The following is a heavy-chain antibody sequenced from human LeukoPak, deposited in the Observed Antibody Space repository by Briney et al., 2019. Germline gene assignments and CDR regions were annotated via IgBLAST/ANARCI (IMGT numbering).Heavy chain of an antibody. CDR2: INLSGGNT. J-gene: IGHJ4*02. V-gene: IGHV1-46*01. Sequence: ASVKVSCKASGYTFTSYYIHWVRQAPGQGLEWMGIINLSGGNTIYAQKFQGRVTMTRDTSTSTVYMELSSLRSEDTAVYYCAREDIVVVVAFDYWGQGTLVTVSS. CDR3: AREDIVVVVAFDY. D-gene: IGHD2-15*01. CDR1: GYTFTSYY.